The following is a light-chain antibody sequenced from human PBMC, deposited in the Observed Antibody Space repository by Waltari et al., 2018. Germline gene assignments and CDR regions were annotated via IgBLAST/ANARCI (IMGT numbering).Light chain of an antibody. J-gene: IGLJ2*01. CDR3: AAWDGGLNGLI. CDR1: RSNIGSTT. V-gene: IGLV1-44*01. Sequence: QSVLTQPPPESGTPGQRVASACSGTRSNIGSTTANVYQHLPGTSPKLLIYSNNHLPSGVPDRCSASKSGSSASLAISGLQSEDEGDYYCAAWDGGLNGLIFGGGTKLTVL. CDR2: SNN.